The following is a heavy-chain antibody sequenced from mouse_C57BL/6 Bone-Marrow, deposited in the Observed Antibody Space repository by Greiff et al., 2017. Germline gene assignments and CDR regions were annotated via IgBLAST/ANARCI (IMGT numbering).Heavy chain of an antibody. Sequence: EVKLQESGPELVKPGASVKMSCKASGYTFTDYNMHWVKQSHGKSLEWIGYINPNNGGTSYNQKFKGKATLTVNKSSSTAYMELRSLTSEDSAVYYCAGGQYYFDYWGQGTTLTVSS. J-gene: IGHJ2*01. CDR2: INPNNGGT. CDR1: GYTFTDYN. CDR3: AGGQYYFDY. V-gene: IGHV1-22*01.